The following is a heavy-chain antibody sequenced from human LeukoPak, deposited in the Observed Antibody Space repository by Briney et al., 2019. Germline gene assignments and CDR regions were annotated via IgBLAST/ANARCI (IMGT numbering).Heavy chain of an antibody. Sequence: TSETLSLTCTVSGGSISSGSYYWSWIRQPAGKGLEWIGRIYTSGSTNYNPSLKSRVTISVDTSKNQFSLKLSPVTAADTAVYYCARGAAAGPPYYYYYMDVWGKGTTVTVSS. CDR1: GGSISSGSYY. V-gene: IGHV4-61*02. J-gene: IGHJ6*03. CDR3: ARGAAAGPPYYYYYMDV. D-gene: IGHD6-13*01. CDR2: IYTSGST.